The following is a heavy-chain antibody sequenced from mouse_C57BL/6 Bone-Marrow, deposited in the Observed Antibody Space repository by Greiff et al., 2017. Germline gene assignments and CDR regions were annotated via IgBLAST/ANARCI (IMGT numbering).Heavy chain of an antibody. CDR2: IDPEDGET. V-gene: IGHV14-2*01. J-gene: IGHJ4*01. Sequence: EVKLVESGAELVKPGASVKLSCTASGFNIKDYYMHWVKQRTEQGLEWIGRIDPEDGETKYATKFQGKATITADTSSNTAYLQLSSLTSEDTAVYYCARWRKRAMDYWGQGTSVTVSS. CDR1: GFNIKDYY. CDR3: ARWRKRAMDY. D-gene: IGHD3-3*01.